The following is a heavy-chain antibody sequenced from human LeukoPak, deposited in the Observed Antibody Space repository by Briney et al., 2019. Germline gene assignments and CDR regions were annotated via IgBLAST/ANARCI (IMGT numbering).Heavy chain of an antibody. D-gene: IGHD3-10*01. V-gene: IGHV4-34*01. CDR1: GGSISGYY. CDR3: AEGGGSGSYYRYYGMDV. Sequence: PSETLSLTCTVSGGSISGYYWSWIRQPPGKGLEWIGEINHSGSTNYNPSLKSRVTIPVDTSKNQFSLKLSSVTAADTAVYYCAEGGGSGSYYRYYGMDVWGQGTTVTVSS. J-gene: IGHJ6*02. CDR2: INHSGST.